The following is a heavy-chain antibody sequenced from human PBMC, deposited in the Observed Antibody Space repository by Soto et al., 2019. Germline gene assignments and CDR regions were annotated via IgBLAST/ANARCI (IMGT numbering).Heavy chain of an antibody. V-gene: IGHV1-2*02. Sequence: GASVKVSCKASGYTFTGYYMHWVRQAPGQGLEWMGWINPNSGGTNYAQKFQGRVTMTRDTSISTAYMELSRLRSDDTAVYYCARGGIAACPTLYGMDVWGQGTTVTVSS. D-gene: IGHD6-6*01. CDR1: GYTFTGYY. CDR3: ARGGIAACPTLYGMDV. CDR2: INPNSGGT. J-gene: IGHJ6*02.